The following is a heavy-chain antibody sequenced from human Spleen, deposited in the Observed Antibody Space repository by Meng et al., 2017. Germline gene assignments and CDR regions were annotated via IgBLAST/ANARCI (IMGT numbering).Heavy chain of an antibody. D-gene: IGHD6-19*01. V-gene: IGHV1-18*01. CDR3: ARDSGSGWSEDYFDY. CDR2: ISAYNGKT. J-gene: IGHJ4*02. Sequence: QVQLVQAGAEVKKPGASVKVSCKASGYTFSSYGISWVRQAPGQGLEWMGWISAYNGKTNYVQKFQGRVTMTTDTSTSTVYMELRSLRSDDTAVYYCARDSGSGWSEDYFDYWGQGTLVTVSS. CDR1: GYTFSSYG.